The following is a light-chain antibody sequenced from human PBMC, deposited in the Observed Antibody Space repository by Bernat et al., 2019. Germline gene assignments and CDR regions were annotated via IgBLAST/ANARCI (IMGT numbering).Light chain of an antibody. Sequence: EIVLTQTPATLSLSPGERATLSCRASQSVSSYLAWYQQKPGQALSLLIYDASRRDTGIPARFSGRGSGTDFTLTISNLEPEDFAVYYCQQRSNWPRFFTFGPGTKVEIK. J-gene: IGKJ3*01. CDR1: QSVSSY. V-gene: IGKV3-11*01. CDR2: DAS. CDR3: QQRSNWPRFFT.